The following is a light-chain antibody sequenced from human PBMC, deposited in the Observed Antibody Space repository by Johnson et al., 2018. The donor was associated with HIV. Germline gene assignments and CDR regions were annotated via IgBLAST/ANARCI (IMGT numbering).Light chain of an antibody. CDR3: GTWDSSLSAYV. V-gene: IGLV1-51*01. CDR1: SSNIGHNS. J-gene: IGLJ1*01. Sequence: QSVLTQPPSVSAAPGQEVTISCSGSSSNIGHNSVSWYQQFPGTAPKLLIYDNNKRPSGIPDRFSASKSGTSATLGITGLQTGDEADYYCGTWDSSLSAYVFGTGTKVTVL. CDR2: DNN.